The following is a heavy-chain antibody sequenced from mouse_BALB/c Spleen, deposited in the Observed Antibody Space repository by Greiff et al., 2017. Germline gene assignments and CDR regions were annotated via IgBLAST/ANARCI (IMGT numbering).Heavy chain of an antibody. CDR2: INPNNGGT. V-gene: IGHV1-18*01. Sequence: EVKLQQSGPELVKPGASVKIPCKASGYTFTDYNMDWVKQSHGKSLEWIGDINPNNGGTIYNQKFKGKATLTVDKSSSTAYMELRSLTSEDTAVYYCAREEGGSSPAWFAYWGQGTLVTVSA. CDR1: GYTFTDYN. CDR3: AREEGGSSPAWFAY. J-gene: IGHJ3*01. D-gene: IGHD1-1*01.